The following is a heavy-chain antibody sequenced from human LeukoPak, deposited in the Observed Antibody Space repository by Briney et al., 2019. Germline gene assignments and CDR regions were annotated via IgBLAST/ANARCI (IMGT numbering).Heavy chain of an antibody. Sequence: GGSLRLSCAASGFTFSSYSMNWVRQAPGKGLEWVSSISSSSSYIYYADSVKGRFTISRDNAKNSLYLQMNSLRAEDTAVYYCARDPYSGAYGDTYYYFMDVWGKGTTVTISS. CDR1: GFTFSSYS. CDR3: ARDPYSGAYGDTYYYFMDV. J-gene: IGHJ6*03. V-gene: IGHV3-21*01. CDR2: ISSSSSYI. D-gene: IGHD1-26*01.